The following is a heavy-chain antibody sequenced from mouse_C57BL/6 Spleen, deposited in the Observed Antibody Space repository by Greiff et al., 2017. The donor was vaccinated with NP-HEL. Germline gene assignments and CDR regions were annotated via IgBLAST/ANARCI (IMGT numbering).Heavy chain of an antibody. CDR1: GYTFTGYW. CDR2: ILPGGGRT. V-gene: IGHV1-9*01. D-gene: IGHD1-1*02. Sequence: VQLQQSGAELMKPGASVKLSCKASGYTFTGYWLEWVKPRPGHGLEWIGEILPGGGRTNYNEKFKGKATLTADTSSNTAYMELSSLTAEDSAICYCEGGCYGDWGQGTTLTVSS. J-gene: IGHJ2*01. CDR3: EGGCYGD.